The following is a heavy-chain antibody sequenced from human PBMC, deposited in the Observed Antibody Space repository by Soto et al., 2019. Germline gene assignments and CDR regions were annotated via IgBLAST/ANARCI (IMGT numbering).Heavy chain of an antibody. CDR1: RFTFSSYS. Sequence: SLRLSCAASRFTFSSYSMNWVRKDPGKGLEWVGRIKSKTDGGTTDFAAPVKGRFAISRDDSKNMVYLQMNSLKTEDTAVYYCTTDSYITSVIVRFDYWGHGTLVTVSS. D-gene: IGHD2-2*01. V-gene: IGHV3-15*07. CDR2: IKSKTDGGTT. J-gene: IGHJ4*01. CDR3: TTDSYITSVIVRFDY.